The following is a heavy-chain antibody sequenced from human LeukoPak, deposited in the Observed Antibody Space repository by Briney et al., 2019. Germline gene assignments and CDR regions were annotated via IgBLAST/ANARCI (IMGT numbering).Heavy chain of an antibody. CDR2: INHSGST. CDR3: ARMVLYSSSSGGADP. J-gene: IGHJ5*02. CDR1: GGSFSGYY. V-gene: IGHV4-34*01. Sequence: SGTLSHTCAVYGGSFSGYYWSWIRQPPGKGLEWIGEINHSGSTNYNPSLKSRVTISVDTSKNQFSLKLSSVTAADTAVYYCARMVLYSSSSGGADPWGQGTLVTVSS. D-gene: IGHD6-13*01.